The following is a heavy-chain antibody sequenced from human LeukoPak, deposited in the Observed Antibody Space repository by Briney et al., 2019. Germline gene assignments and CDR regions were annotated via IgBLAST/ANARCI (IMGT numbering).Heavy chain of an antibody. CDR2: IKQEGSEK. V-gene: IGHV3-7*01. D-gene: IGHD1-26*01. CDR3: AREGSYLDAFDM. J-gene: IGHJ3*02. Sequence: GGSLRLSCAASGFTFSNYWMSWVRQAPGKGLEWVANIKQEGSEKYYVDSVKGRFTISRDNAKNSLYLQMNSLRAEDTAVYYCAREGSYLDAFDMWGHGTTVTVSS. CDR1: GFTFSNYW.